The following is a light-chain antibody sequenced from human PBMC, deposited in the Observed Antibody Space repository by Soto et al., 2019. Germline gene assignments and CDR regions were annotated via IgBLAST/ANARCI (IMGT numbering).Light chain of an antibody. CDR3: QSYDRSLSGTV. J-gene: IGLJ3*02. CDR1: SSNIGAGYD. Sequence: QAVVTQPPSVSGAPGQRVTISCTGSSSNIGAGYDVHWYKQLPGTAPKLLIFGNNNRPSGVPDRFSGSKFGPSASLAITGPQDDDEADYYCQSYDRSLSGTVLGGGTKLTVL. CDR2: GNN. V-gene: IGLV1-40*01.